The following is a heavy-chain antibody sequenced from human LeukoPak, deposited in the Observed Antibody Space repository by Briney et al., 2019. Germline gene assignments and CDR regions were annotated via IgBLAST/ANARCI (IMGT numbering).Heavy chain of an antibody. CDR2: INPYNGGT. V-gene: IGHV1-2*02. CDR1: GYILTAYY. Sequence: ASVKVSCKASGYILTAYYMHWVRQAPGQGLEWVGWINPYNGGTNYAQKFQGRVSMTRDTSISTAYMEPRRLRSDETAVYYCARDPGRYFDYGGQGTLVTVSS. J-gene: IGHJ4*02. CDR3: ARDPGRYFDY.